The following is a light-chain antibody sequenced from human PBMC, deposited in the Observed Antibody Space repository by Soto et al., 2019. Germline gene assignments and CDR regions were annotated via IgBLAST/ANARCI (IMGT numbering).Light chain of an antibody. V-gene: IGKV3-20*01. CDR1: QSVSNNY. CDR2: GSS. CDR3: QQYGSSPPYT. J-gene: IGKJ2*01. Sequence: EVVLTQSPGTLSLSPGERATLSCRASQSVSNNYLAWHQQKPGQSPKLLIFGSSDRATGIPDRFSGSGSGTDFTLTISSLEPEDLAVYYCQQYGSSPPYTFGEGTKLEIK.